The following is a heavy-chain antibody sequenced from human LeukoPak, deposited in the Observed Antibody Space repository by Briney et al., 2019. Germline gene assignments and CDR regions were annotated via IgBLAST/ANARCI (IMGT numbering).Heavy chain of an antibody. CDR3: AKDPVYPLLVRFDP. CDR2: ISYDGSNK. V-gene: IGHV3-30*18. Sequence: GRSLRLSCAASGFTFSSYGMHWVRQAPGKGLEWVAVISYDGSNKYYADSVKGRFTISRDNSKNTLYLQMNSLRAEDTAVYYCAKDPVYPLLVRFDPWGQGTLVTVSS. D-gene: IGHD1-14*01. J-gene: IGHJ5*02. CDR1: GFTFSSYG.